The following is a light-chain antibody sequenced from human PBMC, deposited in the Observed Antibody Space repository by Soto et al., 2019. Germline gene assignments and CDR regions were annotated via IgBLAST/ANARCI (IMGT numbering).Light chain of an antibody. CDR2: AAS. J-gene: IGKJ1*01. CDR1: QGISSY. V-gene: IGKV1-8*01. Sequence: IGMTQSPSSLSAPPADRVTFTCRVSQGISSYLAWYQQKPGKAPKLLIYAASTLQSGVPSRFSGSGSGTDFTLTISCLQSEDFATYYCQQYYSYPWTFGQGTKVDIK. CDR3: QQYYSYPWT.